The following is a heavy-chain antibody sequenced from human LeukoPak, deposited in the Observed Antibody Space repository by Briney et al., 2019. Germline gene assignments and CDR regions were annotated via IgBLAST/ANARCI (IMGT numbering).Heavy chain of an antibody. V-gene: IGHV3-21*03. CDR3: ARDKGAGSPKYDY. J-gene: IGHJ4*02. D-gene: IGHD6-19*01. Sequence: GGSLRLSCAASGFTFSSYSMNWVRQAPGKGLEGVSSISSSSSYIYYADSVKGRFTISRDNAKNSLYLQVNSLRAEDTAVYYCARDKGAGSPKYDYWGQGTLVTVSS. CDR1: GFTFSSYS. CDR2: ISSSSSYI.